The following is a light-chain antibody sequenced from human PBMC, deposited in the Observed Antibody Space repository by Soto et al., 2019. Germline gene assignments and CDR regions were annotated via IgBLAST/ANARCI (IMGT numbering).Light chain of an antibody. Sequence: DIQMTQSPSTLSASVGDRVTITCRASQTISDWLAWYQQKPGKAPKLLIYDASSLESGVPSRFSGSGSGTEFTLTISSLQADDFATYSCQQYDDYPWTFGQGTKVEIK. CDR2: DAS. J-gene: IGKJ1*01. CDR3: QQYDDYPWT. CDR1: QTISDW. V-gene: IGKV1-5*01.